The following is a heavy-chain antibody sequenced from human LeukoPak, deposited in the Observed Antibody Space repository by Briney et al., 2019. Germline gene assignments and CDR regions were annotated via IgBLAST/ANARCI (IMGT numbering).Heavy chain of an antibody. V-gene: IGHV1-3*03. Sequence: ASVKVSCKASGYTFTSYAMHWVRQAPGQRLEWMGWINAGNGNTKYSQEFQGRVTITRDISASTAYMELSSLRSEDMAVYYCARESRIVGATAFDYWGQGTLVTVSS. J-gene: IGHJ4*02. CDR1: GYTFTSYA. D-gene: IGHD1-26*01. CDR2: INAGNGNT. CDR3: ARESRIVGATAFDY.